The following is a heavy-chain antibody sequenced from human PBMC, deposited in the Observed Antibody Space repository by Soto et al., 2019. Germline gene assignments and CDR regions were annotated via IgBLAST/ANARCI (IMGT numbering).Heavy chain of an antibody. CDR3: ARDTHYYGSGSYYYYYYGMDV. J-gene: IGHJ6*02. CDR1: GASVSSDSYH. D-gene: IGHD3-10*01. Sequence: SETLSLTCSVSGASVSSDSYHWSWIRQPPGKGLEWIGYIYYSGSTYYNPSLKSRVTISVDTSKNQFSLKLSSVTAADTAVYYCARDTHYYGSGSYYYYYYGMDVWGQGTTVTVSS. V-gene: IGHV4-30-4*08. CDR2: IYYSGST.